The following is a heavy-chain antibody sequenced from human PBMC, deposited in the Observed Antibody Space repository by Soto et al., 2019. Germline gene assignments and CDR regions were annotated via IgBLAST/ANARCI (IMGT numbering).Heavy chain of an antibody. CDR1: GYTFTGYY. V-gene: IGHV1-2*02. CDR2: INPNSGGT. J-gene: IGHJ6*02. Sequence: ASVKVSCKAAGYTFTGYYMHWVRQAPGQGLEWMGWINPNSGGTNYAQKFQGRVTMTRDTSISTAYMELSRLRSDDTAVYYCARDDRQWPDLYYYYSYGMDVWGQGTTVTVSS. CDR3: ARDDRQWPDLYYYYSYGMDV. D-gene: IGHD6-19*01.